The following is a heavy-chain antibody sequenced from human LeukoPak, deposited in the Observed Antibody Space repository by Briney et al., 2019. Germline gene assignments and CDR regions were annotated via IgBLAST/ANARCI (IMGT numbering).Heavy chain of an antibody. CDR2: ISGSGGST. Sequence: GGSLRLSCAASGFTFSSYAMSWVRQAPGKGLEWVSAISGSGGSTYYADSVKGRFTISRDNSKNTLYLQMNSLRAEDTAVYYCAKESCTNGECYAPSGYWGQGTLVTVSS. CDR3: AKESCTNGECYAPSGY. V-gene: IGHV3-23*01. CDR1: GFTFSSYA. J-gene: IGHJ4*02. D-gene: IGHD2-8*01.